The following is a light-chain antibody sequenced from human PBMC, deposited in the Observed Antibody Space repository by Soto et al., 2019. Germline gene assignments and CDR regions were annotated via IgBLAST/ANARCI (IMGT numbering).Light chain of an antibody. Sequence: QSVLTQPASVSGSPGQSITISCTGTSSDVGGYNYVSWYQQHPGKAPKLMIYEVSNRPSRVSNRFSGSKSGNTASLTISGLQAEYEADYYCSSYTRSSTSYVFGTGTKVTVL. CDR2: EVS. J-gene: IGLJ1*01. V-gene: IGLV2-14*01. CDR1: SSDVGGYNY. CDR3: SSYTRSSTSYV.